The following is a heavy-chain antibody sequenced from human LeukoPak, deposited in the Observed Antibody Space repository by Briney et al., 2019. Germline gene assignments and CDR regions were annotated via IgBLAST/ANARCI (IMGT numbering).Heavy chain of an antibody. Sequence: ASVKVSCKASGYTFTSYYMHWVRQAPGQGLEWMGIINPSGGSTSYAQKLQGRVTMTTDTSTSTAYMELRSLRSDDTAVYYCARDHQLATYDYWGQGTLVTVSS. CDR3: ARDHQLATYDY. J-gene: IGHJ4*02. CDR2: INPSGGST. CDR1: GYTFTSYY. V-gene: IGHV1-46*01. D-gene: IGHD1-26*01.